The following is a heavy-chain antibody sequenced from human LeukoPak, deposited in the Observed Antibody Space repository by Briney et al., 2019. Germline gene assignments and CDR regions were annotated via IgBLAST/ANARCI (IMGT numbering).Heavy chain of an antibody. CDR2: IKSKTDGGTT. J-gene: IGHJ4*02. D-gene: IGHD3-3*01. V-gene: IGHV3-15*07. CDR3: TTRYDFWSGYLFDY. CDR1: GFTLSNAR. Sequence: PGGSLRLSCAASGFTLSNARMNWVRQSPGKGLEWVGRIKSKTDGGTTDYAAPVKGRFTISRDDSKNTLYLQMNSLKPEDTAVYYCTTRYDFWSGYLFDYWGQGPLVTVSS.